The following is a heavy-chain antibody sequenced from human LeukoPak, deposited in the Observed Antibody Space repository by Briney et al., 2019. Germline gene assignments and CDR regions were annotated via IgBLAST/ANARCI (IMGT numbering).Heavy chain of an antibody. CDR2: INAGNGIT. D-gene: IGHD2-2*03. J-gene: IGHJ4*02. Sequence: ASVKVSCKASGYTFTSYAMHWVRQAPGQRLEWMGWINAGNGITKYSQKFHGRVTITRDTSASTAYMELSSLRSEDTAVYYCASQFGYCSSTSCGVEIDYWGQGTLVTVSS. CDR3: ASQFGYCSSTSCGVEIDY. V-gene: IGHV1-3*01. CDR1: GYTFTSYA.